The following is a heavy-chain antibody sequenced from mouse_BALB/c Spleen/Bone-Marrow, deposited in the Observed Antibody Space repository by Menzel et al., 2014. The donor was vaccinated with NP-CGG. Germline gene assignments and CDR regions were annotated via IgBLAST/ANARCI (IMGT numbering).Heavy chain of an antibody. CDR2: INSDGGIT. CDR3: ARHGFYYAMDY. V-gene: IGHV5-2*01. Sequence: EVMFLESGGGLVQPGESLKLSCESNEYEFPSHDMPWVRKTPEQRLELVAAINSDGGITNYPHIMERRFTISRDNTKKALYLQRSRLRAEDAALYCCARHGFYYAMDYWGQGTSVTVSS. J-gene: IGHJ4*01. CDR1: EYEFPSHD.